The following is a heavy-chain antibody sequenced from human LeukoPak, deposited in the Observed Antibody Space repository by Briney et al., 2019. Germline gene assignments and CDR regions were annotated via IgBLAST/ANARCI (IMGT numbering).Heavy chain of an antibody. CDR3: ARSTANSGSYGDDAFDI. J-gene: IGHJ3*02. V-gene: IGHV3-21*01. CDR1: GFTFSSYS. CDR2: ISSSSSYI. D-gene: IGHD1-26*01. Sequence: PGGSLRLSCAASGFTFSSYSMNWVRQAPGKGLEWVSSISSSSSYIYYADSVKGRFTISRDNAKNSLYLQMNSLRAEDTAVYYCARSTANSGSYGDDAFDIWGQGTMVTVSS.